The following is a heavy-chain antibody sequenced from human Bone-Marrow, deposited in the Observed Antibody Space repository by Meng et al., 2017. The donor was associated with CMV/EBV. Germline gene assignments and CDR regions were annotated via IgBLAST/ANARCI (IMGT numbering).Heavy chain of an antibody. CDR2: ISYDGSNK. V-gene: IGHV3-30*04. CDR1: GFTFSSYA. Sequence: GESPKIPCAASGFTFSSYAMHWVRQAPGKGLEWVAVISYDGSNKYYADSVKGRFTISRDNSKNTLYLQMNSLRAEDTAVYYCAREDYAFWSGYYYYYYYGMDVWGQGTTVTVSS. J-gene: IGHJ6*02. D-gene: IGHD3-3*01. CDR3: AREDYAFWSGYYYYYYYGMDV.